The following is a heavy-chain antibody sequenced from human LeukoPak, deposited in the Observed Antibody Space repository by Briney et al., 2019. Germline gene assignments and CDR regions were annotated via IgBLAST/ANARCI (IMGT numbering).Heavy chain of an antibody. V-gene: IGHV3-30*02. J-gene: IGHJ3*02. CDR1: RFTFRDYS. Sequence: GGSERLSCAACRFTFRDYSVQWLREAPGRGGDWGIFIRYDGNNKSYADSVTGRFTISRDNSKNRLYLEMNSLSTEDTAVYYCARWGLGKGTAFDIWGQGTMVTVSS. CDR3: ARWGLGKGTAFDI. D-gene: IGHD3-16*01. CDR2: IRYDGNNK.